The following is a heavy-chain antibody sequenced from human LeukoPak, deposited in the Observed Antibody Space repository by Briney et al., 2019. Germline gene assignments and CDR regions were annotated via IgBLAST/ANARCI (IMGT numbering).Heavy chain of an antibody. Sequence: GGSLRLSCAASGFTFSGYAMSWVRQAPGKGLEWVSAISGSGGSTYYADSVKGRFTISRDNSKNTLYLQMNSLRAEDTAVYYCAKDSQGYSYGYFAFDIWGQGTMVTVSS. CDR1: GFTFSGYA. D-gene: IGHD5-18*01. V-gene: IGHV3-23*01. CDR3: AKDSQGYSYGYFAFDI. CDR2: ISGSGGST. J-gene: IGHJ3*02.